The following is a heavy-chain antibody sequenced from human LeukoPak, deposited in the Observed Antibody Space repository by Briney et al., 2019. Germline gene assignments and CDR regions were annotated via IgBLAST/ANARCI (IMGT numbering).Heavy chain of an antibody. CDR3: ARGDTVTTPLNRLVY. J-gene: IGHJ4*02. CDR1: GFTVSSNY. Sequence: GGSLRLSCAASGFTVSSNYMGWVRQAPGKGLEWVSVIYTGGSTFYADSVKGRFTISRDNSKNTLYLQMNSLRAEDTAVYYCARGDTVTTPLNRLVYWGQGTLVTVSS. D-gene: IGHD4-17*01. V-gene: IGHV3-66*01. CDR2: IYTGGST.